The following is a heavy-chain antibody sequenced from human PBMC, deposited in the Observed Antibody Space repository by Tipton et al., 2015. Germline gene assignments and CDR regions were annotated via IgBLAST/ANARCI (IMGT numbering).Heavy chain of an antibody. Sequence: SLRLSCAASGFNFSMYAMSWVRQAPGKGLEWVSGISWTSDDIGHADSVKGRFTISRDNANNSLYLQMNSLRSEDTALYYCAKDTMITFGGLIDLWGQGTLVTVSS. CDR1: GFNFSMYA. V-gene: IGHV3-9*01. CDR3: AKDTMITFGGLIDL. J-gene: IGHJ5*02. CDR2: ISWTSDDI. D-gene: IGHD3-16*01.